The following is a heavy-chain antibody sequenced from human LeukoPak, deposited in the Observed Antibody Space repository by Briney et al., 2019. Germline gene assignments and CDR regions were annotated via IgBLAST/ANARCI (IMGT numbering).Heavy chain of an antibody. J-gene: IGHJ4*02. V-gene: IGHV3-30*04. CDR2: ISYDGSNK. CDR3: ERDHRPLHIITMVRV. D-gene: IGHD3-10*01. CDR1: GFTFSSYA. Sequence: GRSLRLSCAASGFTFSSYAMHWVRQAPGKGLEWVAVISYDGSNKYYADSVKGRFTISRDNSKNTLYLQMNSLRAEDTAVYYCERDHRPLHIITMVRVWGQGTLVTVSS.